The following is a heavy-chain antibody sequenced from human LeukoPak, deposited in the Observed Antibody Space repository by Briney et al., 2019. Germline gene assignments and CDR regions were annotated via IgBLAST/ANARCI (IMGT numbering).Heavy chain of an antibody. Sequence: GGSLRLSCAASGFTVSSNYMSWVRQAPGKGLEWVSVIYSGGSTYYADSVKGRFTTSRDNSKNTLYLQMNSLRAEDTAVYYCASDDREWLAAFDIWGQGTMVTVSS. CDR1: GFTVSSNY. V-gene: IGHV3-53*01. CDR3: ASDDREWLAAFDI. J-gene: IGHJ3*02. D-gene: IGHD6-19*01. CDR2: IYSGGST.